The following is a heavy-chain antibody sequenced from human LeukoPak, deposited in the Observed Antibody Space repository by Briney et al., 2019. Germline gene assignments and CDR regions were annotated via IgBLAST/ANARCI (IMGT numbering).Heavy chain of an antibody. Sequence: SVKVSCKASGGTFSSYGISWVRQAPGQGLEWMGGIIPIFGTANYAQKFQGRVTITADESTSTAYMELSSLRSEDTAVYYCARLDEYSSSSRYYGMDVWGQGTTVTVSS. CDR1: GGTFSSYG. V-gene: IGHV1-69*01. J-gene: IGHJ6*02. D-gene: IGHD6-6*01. CDR2: IIPIFGTA. CDR3: ARLDEYSSSSRYYGMDV.